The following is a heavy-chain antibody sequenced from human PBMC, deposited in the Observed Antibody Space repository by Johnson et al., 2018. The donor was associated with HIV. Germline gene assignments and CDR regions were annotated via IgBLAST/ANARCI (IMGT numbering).Heavy chain of an antibody. J-gene: IGHJ3*02. D-gene: IGHD3-16*01. Sequence: VQLVESGGGLVRPGGSLRLSCAASGFTVSDNYLTWVRQAPGKGLEWVSVIYSGGRTYYANSVRGRFAISRDNAKNTLYLQMSSLRAEDTAVYYCARDPSRLRQSDIWGQGTMVTVSS. V-gene: IGHV3-66*01. CDR2: IYSGGRT. CDR1: GFTVSDNY. CDR3: ARDPSRLRQSDI.